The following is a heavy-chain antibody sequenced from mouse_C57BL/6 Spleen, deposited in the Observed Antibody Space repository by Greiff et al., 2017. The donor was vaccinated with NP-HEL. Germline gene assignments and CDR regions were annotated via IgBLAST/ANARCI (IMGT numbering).Heavy chain of an antibody. J-gene: IGHJ3*01. V-gene: IGHV1-42*01. CDR3: ARGRGRTAQATPFAY. CDR1: GYSFTGYY. D-gene: IGHD3-2*02. Sequence: EVQLKESGPELVKPGASVKISCKASGYSFTGYYMNWVKQSPEKSLEWIGEINPSTGGTTYNQKFKAKATLTVDKSSSTAYMQLKSLTSEDSAVYYCARGRGRTAQATPFAYWGQGTLVTVSA. CDR2: INPSTGGT.